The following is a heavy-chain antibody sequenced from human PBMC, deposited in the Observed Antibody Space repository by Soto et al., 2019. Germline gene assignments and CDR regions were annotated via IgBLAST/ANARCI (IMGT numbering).Heavy chain of an antibody. V-gene: IGHV1-18*01. CDR3: AREGYSYGSGSYSPPCFYGMGV. Sequence: QIQLVQSGPEVRKPGASVKVSCKASGYTFTSYGISWVRQAPGQGLEWLGWISAYNDNTNYAPKPKGSVTLTTDTSTNTAYMELRNLISDDTAVYFCAREGYSYGSGSYSPPCFYGMGVWGQGTTVTVSS. CDR2: ISAYNDNT. J-gene: IGHJ6*02. D-gene: IGHD3-10*01. CDR1: GYTFTSYG.